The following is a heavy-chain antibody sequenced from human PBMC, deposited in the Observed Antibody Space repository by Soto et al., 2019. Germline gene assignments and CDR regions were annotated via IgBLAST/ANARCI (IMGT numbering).Heavy chain of an antibody. J-gene: IGHJ5*02. CDR2: INPSGGST. V-gene: IGHV1-46*03. D-gene: IGHD6-13*01. CDR1: GYTFTSYY. Sequence: QVQLVQSGAEVKKPGASVKVSCKASGYTFTSYYMHWVRQAPGQGLEWMGIINPSGGSTSYAQKFQGRVTMTRDTSTSPVYMELSSLRSEDTAVYYCARDRIAAAGRGGWFDPWGQGTLVTVSS. CDR3: ARDRIAAAGRGGWFDP.